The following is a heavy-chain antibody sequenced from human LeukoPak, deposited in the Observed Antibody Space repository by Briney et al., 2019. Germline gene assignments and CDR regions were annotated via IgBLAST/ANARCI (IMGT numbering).Heavy chain of an antibody. V-gene: IGHV3-23*01. D-gene: IGHD1-26*01. CDR2: ISGSGGAT. J-gene: IGHJ4*02. Sequence: GGSLRLSCAASGFTFSSYPMNWVRQAPGKGLEWVSVISGSGGATFYGDSVQGRFTISRDNSGETVYLQMSSLRAEDTAVYYCGKYLQTAVGANDYWGRGTLVTVSS. CDR3: GKYLQTAVGANDY. CDR1: GFTFSSYP.